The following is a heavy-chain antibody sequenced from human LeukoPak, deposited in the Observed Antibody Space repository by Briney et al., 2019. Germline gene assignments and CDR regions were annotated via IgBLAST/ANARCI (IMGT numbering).Heavy chain of an antibody. D-gene: IGHD3-10*01. CDR3: ARDHYGSGYGSTFDY. CDR2: ISSSGITI. J-gene: IGHJ4*02. Sequence: GSLRLSCAASGFTFSNAWMSWVRQAPGKGLEWVSYISSSGITIYYADSVKGRFTISRDNAKNSLYLQMSSRRAEDTAVYYCARDHYGSGYGSTFDYWGQGTLVTVSS. CDR1: GFTFSNAW. V-gene: IGHV3-11*01.